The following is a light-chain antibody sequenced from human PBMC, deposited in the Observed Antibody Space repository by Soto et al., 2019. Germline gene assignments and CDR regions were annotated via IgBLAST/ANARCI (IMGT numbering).Light chain of an antibody. CDR2: GVS. Sequence: EIVLTQSPATLSLSPGETATLSCRASQSVRSHLAWFQQKPGQAPRLRMYGVSTRATDTPVRFRGSGSGTEFTLTISSLQSEDFAVYYCQQYNNWPPSIIFGQGTRLEI. V-gene: IGKV3-15*01. CDR1: QSVRSH. CDR3: QQYNNWPPSII. J-gene: IGKJ5*01.